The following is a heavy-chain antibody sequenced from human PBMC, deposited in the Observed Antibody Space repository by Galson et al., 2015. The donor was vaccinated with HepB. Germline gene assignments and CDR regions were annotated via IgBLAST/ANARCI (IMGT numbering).Heavy chain of an antibody. CDR1: GFTFSSYG. J-gene: IGHJ4*02. CDR2: IWYDGSNK. Sequence: SLRLSCAASGFTFSSYGMHWVRQAPGKGLEWVAVIWYDGSNKYYADSVKGRFTISRDNSKNTLYLQMNSLRAEDTAVYYCARRYCSSTSCYNGFDYWGRGTLLTVSS. V-gene: IGHV3-33*01. D-gene: IGHD2-2*02. CDR3: ARRYCSSTSCYNGFDY.